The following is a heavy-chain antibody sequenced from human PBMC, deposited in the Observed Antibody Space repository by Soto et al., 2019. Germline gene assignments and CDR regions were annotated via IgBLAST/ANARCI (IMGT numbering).Heavy chain of an antibody. Sequence: ASVKVSCKASGYTFTIYGISCVLQSPLQWLDWMGCISAYNGNTNYAQKLQGRVTMTTDTSTSTAYMELRSLRSDDTAVYYCARDLLDYYDSSGYYYRDYYYYGMDVWGQGTTVTVSS. J-gene: IGHJ6*02. D-gene: IGHD3-22*01. CDR3: ARDLLDYYDSSGYYYRDYYYYGMDV. CDR1: GYTFTIYG. V-gene: IGHV1-18*04. CDR2: ISAYNGNT.